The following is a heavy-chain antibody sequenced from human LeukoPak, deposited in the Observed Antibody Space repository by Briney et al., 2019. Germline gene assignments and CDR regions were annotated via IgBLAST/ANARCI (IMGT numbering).Heavy chain of an antibody. Sequence: PSETLSLTCTVSGGSISSSSYYWGWIRQPPGKGLEWIGSIYYSGSTNYNPSLKSRVTISVDTSKNQFSLKLSSVTAADTAVYYCARGQVAPYYFDYWGQGTLVTVSS. CDR3: ARGQVAPYYFDY. D-gene: IGHD2-15*01. V-gene: IGHV4-39*07. CDR1: GGSISSSSYY. J-gene: IGHJ4*02. CDR2: IYYSGST.